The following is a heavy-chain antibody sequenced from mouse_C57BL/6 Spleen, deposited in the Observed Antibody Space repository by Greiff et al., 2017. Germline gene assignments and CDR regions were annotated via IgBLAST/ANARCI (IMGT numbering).Heavy chain of an antibody. D-gene: IGHD2-5*01. V-gene: IGHV1-82*01. CDR2: IYPGDGDT. CDR1: GYAFSSSW. Sequence: QVQLQQSGPELVKPGASVKISCKASGYAFSSSWMNWVKQRPGKGLEWIGRIYPGDGDTNYNGKFKGKATLTADKSSSTAYMQLSSLTSEDSAVYFCAREHYSNSLDYWGQGTTLTVSS. J-gene: IGHJ2*01. CDR3: AREHYSNSLDY.